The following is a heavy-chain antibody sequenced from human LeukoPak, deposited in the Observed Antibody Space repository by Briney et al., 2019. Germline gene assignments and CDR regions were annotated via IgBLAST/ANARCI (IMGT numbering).Heavy chain of an antibody. D-gene: IGHD3-10*01. Sequence: SETLSLTCTVSGGSISSSSYYWGWIRQPPGKGLEWIGSTYYSGSTYYNPSLKSRVTISVDTSKNQFSLKLSSVTAADTAVYYCARERPSTMVRGVTADFDYWGQGTLVTVSS. CDR1: GGSISSSSYY. J-gene: IGHJ4*02. V-gene: IGHV4-39*07. CDR3: ARERPSTMVRGVTADFDY. CDR2: TYYSGST.